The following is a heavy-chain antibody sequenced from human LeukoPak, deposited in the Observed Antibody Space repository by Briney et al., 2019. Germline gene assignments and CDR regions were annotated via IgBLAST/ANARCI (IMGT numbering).Heavy chain of an antibody. CDR3: ARGAYYYED. J-gene: IGHJ4*02. V-gene: IGHV4-61*01. CDR2: IYYSGST. D-gene: IGHD3-22*01. Sequence: PSETLSLTCTVSGGSVSSGSYYWSWIRQPPGKGLEWIGYIYYSGSTNYNPSLKSRVTISVDTSKKQFSLKLSSVTAADTAVYYCARGAYYYEDWGQGTLVTVSS. CDR1: GGSVSSGSYY.